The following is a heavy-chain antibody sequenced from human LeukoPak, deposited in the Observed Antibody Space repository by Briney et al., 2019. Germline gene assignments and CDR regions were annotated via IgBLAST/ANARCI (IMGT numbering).Heavy chain of an antibody. CDR2: IVVGSGNT. V-gene: IGHV1-58*02. CDR1: GFSFTSSA. D-gene: IGHD2-15*01. Sequence: SVKVSCKASGFSFTSSAMQWVRQARGQRLEWIGWIVVGSGNTNYAQKFQERVTITRDMSTSTAYMELSSLRSEDTAVYYCAADLRFDCSGGSCYSNWFDPWGQGTLVTVSS. CDR3: AADLRFDCSGGSCYSNWFDP. J-gene: IGHJ5*02.